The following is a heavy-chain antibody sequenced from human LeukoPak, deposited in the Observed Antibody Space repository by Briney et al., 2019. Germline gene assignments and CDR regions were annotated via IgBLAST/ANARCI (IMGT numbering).Heavy chain of an antibody. CDR1: GGTFSSYA. CDR2: IIPIFGTA. J-gene: IGHJ6*04. V-gene: IGHV1-69*06. D-gene: IGHD2-21*01. CDR3: ARAGGLQGGYYYYYGMDV. Sequence: GASVKVSYKASGGTFSSYAISWVRQAPGQGLEWMGGIIPIFGTANYAQKFQGRVTITADKSTSTAYMELSSLRSEDTAVYYYARAGGLQGGYYYYYGMDVWGKGTTVTVSS.